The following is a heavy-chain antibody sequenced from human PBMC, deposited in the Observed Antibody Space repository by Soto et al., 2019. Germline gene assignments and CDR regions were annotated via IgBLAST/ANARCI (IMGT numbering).Heavy chain of an antibody. Sequence: PGGSLRLSCAASGFTFSGSAMHWVRQASGKGLEWVGRIRSKANSYATAYAASVKGRFTISRDDSKNTAYLQMNSLKTEDTAVYYCAKVKPGIQQWLVYFDYWGQGTLVTVSS. CDR1: GFTFSGSA. CDR3: AKVKPGIQQWLVYFDY. CDR2: IRSKANSYAT. V-gene: IGHV3-73*01. J-gene: IGHJ4*02. D-gene: IGHD6-19*01.